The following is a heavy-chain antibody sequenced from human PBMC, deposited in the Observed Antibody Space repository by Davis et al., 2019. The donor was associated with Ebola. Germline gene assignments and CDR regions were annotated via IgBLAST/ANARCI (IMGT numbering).Heavy chain of an antibody. CDR1: GYDFANYW. J-gene: IGHJ4*02. Sequence: GESLKISCQGSGYDFANYWIGWVRQMPGKGLEWIRLIYPGDFDSRYRPSFQGQVTISVDKSISAAYLQWSSLKASDSGTYYCVRRPSLVGAPFDYWGQGTLVTVSS. CDR3: VRRPSLVGAPFDY. D-gene: IGHD1-26*01. V-gene: IGHV5-51*01. CDR2: IYPGDFDS.